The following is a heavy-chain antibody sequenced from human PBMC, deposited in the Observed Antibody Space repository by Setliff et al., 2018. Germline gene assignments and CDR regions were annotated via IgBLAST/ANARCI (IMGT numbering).Heavy chain of an antibody. CDR2: ILSSGGT. Sequence: SETLSLTCSVSGASISSGSNYWSWIRQPAGKGVEWIGHILSSGGTNYNPSLKNRVSISLDTSKNQFSLNLNSVTAADTAVYFCARDTPHDPVSSNWYRNWFDPWGHGIPVTVSS. CDR3: ARDTPHDPVSSNWYRNWFDP. D-gene: IGHD6-13*01. J-gene: IGHJ5*02. V-gene: IGHV4-61*09. CDR1: GASISSGSNY.